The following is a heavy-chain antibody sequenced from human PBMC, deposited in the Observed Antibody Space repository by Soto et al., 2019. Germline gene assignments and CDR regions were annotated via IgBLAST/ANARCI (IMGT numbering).Heavy chain of an antibody. CDR2: IIPLFGTT. D-gene: IGHD3-10*01. V-gene: IGHV1-69*01. Sequence: QVQLVQSGVEVRRPGSSVKVSCKASGDTFKNCVISWVRQAPGQGLEWLGGIIPLFGTTDFAQRFQGRLTSTTDESTTTAYMERSRLRSEDTATYYCAAELGFGKLSVVWGQGTTVIVPS. J-gene: IGHJ6*02. CDR3: AAELGFGKLSVV. CDR1: GDTFKNCV.